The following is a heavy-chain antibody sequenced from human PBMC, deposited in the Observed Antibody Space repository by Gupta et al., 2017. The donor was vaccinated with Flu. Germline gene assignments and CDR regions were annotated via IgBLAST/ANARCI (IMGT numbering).Heavy chain of an antibody. CDR1: GFSLAREA. CDR3: VRDVPAEHNALDI. V-gene: IGHV3-74*01. Sequence: EVLLVESGGALVHPGGSLRPFCVASGFSLAREAMHWVRQAPGKGPVWVLRIEPDGSAATYADSYADFVKGRFTISRDNVKDTLYLEMNSLRAEDTAIYYCVRDVPAEHNALDIWGQGTMVTVSS. CDR2: IEPDGSAA. J-gene: IGHJ3*02. D-gene: IGHD2-2*01.